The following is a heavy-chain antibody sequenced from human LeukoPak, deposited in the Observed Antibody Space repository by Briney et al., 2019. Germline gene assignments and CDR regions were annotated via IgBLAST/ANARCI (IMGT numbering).Heavy chain of an antibody. V-gene: IGHV3-23*01. Sequence: GGSLGLSCAASGFTFSSYAMSWVRQAPGKGLEWVSAISGSGGSTYYADSVKGRFTISRDNSKNTLYLQMNSLRAEDTAVYYCARQDYWNYYYMDVWGKGTTVTVSS. CDR1: GFTFSSYA. D-gene: IGHD1-1*01. CDR2: ISGSGGST. CDR3: ARQDYWNYYYMDV. J-gene: IGHJ6*03.